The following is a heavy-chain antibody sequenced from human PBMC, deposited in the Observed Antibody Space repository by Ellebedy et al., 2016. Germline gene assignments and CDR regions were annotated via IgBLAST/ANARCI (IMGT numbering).Heavy chain of an antibody. D-gene: IGHD1-26*01. CDR1: GFTFSSYG. CDR3: AKDRSRSRGDYFDY. CDR2: ISYDGSNK. Sequence: GESLKISXAASGFTFSSYGMHWVRQAPGKGLEWVAVISYDGSNKYYADSVKGRFTISRDNSKNTLYLQMNSLRAEDTAVYYCAKDRSRSRGDYFDYWGQGTLVTVSS. V-gene: IGHV3-30*18. J-gene: IGHJ4*02.